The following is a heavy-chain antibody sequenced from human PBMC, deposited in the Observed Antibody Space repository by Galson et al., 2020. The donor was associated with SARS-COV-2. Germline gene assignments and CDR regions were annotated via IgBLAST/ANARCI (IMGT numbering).Heavy chain of an antibody. V-gene: IGHV4-61*02. D-gene: IGHD6-19*01. CDR1: GGSISGTSYY. CDR2: IHSSGST. J-gene: IGHJ4*02. Sequence: SETLSLTFAVYGGSISGTSYYWSWIRQPAGKGLEWIWRIHSSGSTNYNPSLKSRVTISIDTSKNQFSLRLSSVTAADTAIYYCASGPVAGSGEWGQGTLVTVSS. CDR3: ASGPVAGSGE.